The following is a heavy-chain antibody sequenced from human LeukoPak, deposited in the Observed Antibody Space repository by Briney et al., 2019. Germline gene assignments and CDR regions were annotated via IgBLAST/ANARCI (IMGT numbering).Heavy chain of an antibody. J-gene: IGHJ4*02. V-gene: IGHV3-64*01. CDR2: ISSNGGST. CDR1: GFTFSSYA. D-gene: IGHD1-26*01. CDR3: AREVGSFDY. Sequence: SGGSLRLSCAASGFTFSSYAMHWVRQAPGKGLEYVSAISSNGGSTYYANSVKGRFTISRDNSKNTLYLQMNSLRAEDTAVYYCAREVGSFDYWGQGTLVTVSS.